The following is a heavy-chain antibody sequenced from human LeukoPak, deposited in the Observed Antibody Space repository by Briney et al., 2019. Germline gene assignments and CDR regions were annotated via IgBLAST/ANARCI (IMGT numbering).Heavy chain of an antibody. V-gene: IGHV1-69*04. D-gene: IGHD4-23*01. CDR1: GGAFSSYA. Sequence: GASVKVSCKASGGAFSSYAISWVRQAPGQGLEWMGRIIPILGIANYAQKFQGRVTITADKSTSTAYMELSSLRSEDTAVYYCARAYGGNPLDYFDYWGQGTLVTVSS. CDR3: ARAYGGNPLDYFDY. J-gene: IGHJ4*02. CDR2: IIPILGIA.